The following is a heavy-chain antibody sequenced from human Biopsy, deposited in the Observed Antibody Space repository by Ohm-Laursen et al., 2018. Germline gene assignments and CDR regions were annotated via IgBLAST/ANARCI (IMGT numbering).Heavy chain of an antibody. CDR3: AADINVWNVNY. D-gene: IGHD1-1*01. CDR2: FAPENGRI. V-gene: IGHV1-24*01. Sequence: SVKVSCKVSGYTLTELSMHWVRQAPGQGLGWMGGFAPENGRIVYSQKFQGRVTMTEDTSTSTAYMEVWRLRSDDTAVYYCAADINVWNVNYWGQGTQVIVSS. CDR1: GYTLTELS. J-gene: IGHJ4*02.